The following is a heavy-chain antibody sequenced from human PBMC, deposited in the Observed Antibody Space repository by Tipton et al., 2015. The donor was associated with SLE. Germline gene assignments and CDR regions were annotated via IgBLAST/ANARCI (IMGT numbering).Heavy chain of an antibody. CDR3: VAEFGELSPDP. CDR2: LTRTGDST. CDR1: GFSVGDYA. V-gene: IGHV3-23*01. Sequence: SLRLSCAVSGFSVGDYAMSWVRQAPGKGLEWVSSLTRTGDSTYYADSVKGRSITSRDSSKNTLYLEMSSLIAEDTAVYYCVAEFGELSPDPWGQGTLVIVSS. D-gene: IGHD3-10*01. J-gene: IGHJ5*02.